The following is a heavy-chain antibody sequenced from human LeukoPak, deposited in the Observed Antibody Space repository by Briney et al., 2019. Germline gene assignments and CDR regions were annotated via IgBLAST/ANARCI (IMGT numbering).Heavy chain of an antibody. CDR3: ARDRDSSWYLWFDP. CDR2: INPNSGGT. Sequence: GGSLRLSCAASGFTFSAYGMHWVRQAPGQGLEWMGWINPNSGGTNYAQKFQGRVTMTRDTSISTAYMELSRLRSDDTAVYYCARDRDSSWYLWFDPWGQGTLVTVSS. CDR1: GFTFSAYG. J-gene: IGHJ5*02. D-gene: IGHD6-13*01. V-gene: IGHV1-2*02.